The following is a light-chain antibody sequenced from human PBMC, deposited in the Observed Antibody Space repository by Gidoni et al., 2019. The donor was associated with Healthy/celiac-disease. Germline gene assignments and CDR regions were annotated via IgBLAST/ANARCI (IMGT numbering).Light chain of an antibody. Sequence: QSVLTQPPSVSGAPGQRVSIPGPGSSSNIGARYAVTWYQQLPGTAPKLLIYGISNRPSGVPDRFSGSKSGTSASLAISGLQAEDEADYYCQSYDSTHVVSGGGTKLTVL. CDR1: SSNIGARYA. J-gene: IGLJ2*01. CDR3: QSYDSTHVV. V-gene: IGLV1-40*01. CDR2: GIS.